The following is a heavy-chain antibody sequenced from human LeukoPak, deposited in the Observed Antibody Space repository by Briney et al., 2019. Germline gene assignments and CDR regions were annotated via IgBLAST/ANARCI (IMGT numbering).Heavy chain of an antibody. D-gene: IGHD5-18*01. V-gene: IGHV3-23*01. CDR3: AKNVGQVWLPLGY. Sequence: GGSLRLSCAASGFTFDSYAMNWVRQAPGMGLXXVSGFSSGGSTYYADSVKGRFTISRDNSRSSLYLQMKSLRAEDTAVYYCAKNVGQVWLPLGYWGEGTLVTVSS. J-gene: IGHJ4*02. CDR2: FSSGGST. CDR1: GFTFDSYA.